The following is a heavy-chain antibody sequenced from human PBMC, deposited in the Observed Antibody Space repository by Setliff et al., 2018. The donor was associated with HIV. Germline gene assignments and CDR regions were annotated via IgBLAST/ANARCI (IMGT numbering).Heavy chain of an antibody. D-gene: IGHD3-10*01. Sequence: GESLKISCAASGFTFRNYNFNWVRQAPGRGLEWVSSISIGSGAAIYYAESVQGRFTVSRDNSKNSLYLQMNSLRVEDTAVYYCARDYLYYNMYNGSPVYGMDVWGQGTTVTVSS. CDR2: ISIGSGAAI. V-gene: IGHV3-21*01. CDR1: GFTFRNYN. CDR3: ARDYLYYNMYNGSPVYGMDV. J-gene: IGHJ6*02.